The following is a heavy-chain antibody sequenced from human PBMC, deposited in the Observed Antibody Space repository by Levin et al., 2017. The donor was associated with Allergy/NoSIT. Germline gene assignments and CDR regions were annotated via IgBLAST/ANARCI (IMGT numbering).Heavy chain of an antibody. J-gene: IGHJ5*02. V-gene: IGHV4-30-2*01. D-gene: IGHD3-22*01. CDR2: IYHSGST. CDR1: GGSISSGGYS. CDR3: ARGVSYYDSSGHEGWFDP. Sequence: MTSETLSLTCAVSGGSISSGGYSWSWIRQPPGKGLEWIGYIYHSGSTYYNPSLKSRVTISVDRSKNQFSLKLSSVTAADTAVYYCARGVSYYDSSGHEGWFDPWGQGTLVTVSS.